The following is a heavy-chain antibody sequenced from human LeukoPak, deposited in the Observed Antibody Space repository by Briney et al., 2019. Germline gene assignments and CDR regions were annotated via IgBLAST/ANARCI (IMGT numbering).Heavy chain of an antibody. CDR1: GYTLTELS. CDR2: FDPEDGET. D-gene: IGHD2-15*01. CDR3: ATILAATTYYFDY. V-gene: IGHV1-24*01. Sequence: GASVKVSCKVSGYTLTELSMHWVRQAPGKGLEWMGGFDPEDGETIYAQKFQGRVTMTEDTSTDTAYMELSSLRSEDTAAYYCATILAATTYYFDYWGQGTLVTVSS. J-gene: IGHJ4*02.